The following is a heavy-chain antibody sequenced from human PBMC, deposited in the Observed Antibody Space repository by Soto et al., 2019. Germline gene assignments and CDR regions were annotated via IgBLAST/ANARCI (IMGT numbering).Heavy chain of an antibody. D-gene: IGHD2-2*01. CDR3: SRVECTSASCFYFDF. Sequence: SETLCLPCAVSGASISNADYWWSWVRQPPGKGLEWIGEIWHSGNTNYNPSLMGRVTISMDKSNNHFSLKLSSVTAADTAVYYCSRVECTSASCFYFDFWGQGTLDPVSS. V-gene: IGHV4-4*02. J-gene: IGHJ4*02. CDR1: GASISNADYW. CDR2: IWHSGNT.